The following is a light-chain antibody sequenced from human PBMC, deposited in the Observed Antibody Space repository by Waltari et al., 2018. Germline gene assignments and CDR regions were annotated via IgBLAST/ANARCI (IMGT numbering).Light chain of an antibody. V-gene: IGLV2-11*01. J-gene: IGLJ1*01. Sequence: YQHRPGKAPKLMIYNVSNRPSGVPDRFSGSKSANTASLTISGLQAEDEADYYCCSYAGGNTYVFGTGTKVTVL. CDR2: NVS. CDR3: CSYAGGNTYV.